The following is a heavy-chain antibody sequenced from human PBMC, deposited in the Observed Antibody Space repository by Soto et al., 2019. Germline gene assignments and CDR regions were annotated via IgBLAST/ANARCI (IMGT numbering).Heavy chain of an antibody. CDR1: GYTFGAYY. Sequence: QVQLVQSGPEVKTPGASVRVSCKSSGYTFGAYYIHWVRQAPGQGLEWMGWVSPLSGGTNIAQRFQGRLRLTSDASINTVFMELSSLRSGDTALYFCAREFASGDLGLDRWGQGTTVSVS. D-gene: IGHD2-21*01. CDR3: AREFASGDLGLDR. V-gene: IGHV1-2*02. CDR2: VSPLSGGT. J-gene: IGHJ6*02.